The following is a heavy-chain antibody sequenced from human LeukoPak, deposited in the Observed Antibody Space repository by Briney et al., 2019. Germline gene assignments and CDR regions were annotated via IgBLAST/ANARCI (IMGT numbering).Heavy chain of an antibody. J-gene: IGHJ2*01. D-gene: IGHD6-19*01. Sequence: GGSLRLSCAASGFTFSDYAMHWVRQAPGKELEYGSAISSNGGSIHYANSVKGRFTISRDNSKNTLYLQMDSLRAEDMAVYYCARDTCGCGSGWHLYWYFDLWSRGTLVTVSS. CDR3: ARDTCGCGSGWHLYWYFDL. CDR1: GFTFSDYA. CDR2: ISSNGGSI. V-gene: IGHV3-64*01.